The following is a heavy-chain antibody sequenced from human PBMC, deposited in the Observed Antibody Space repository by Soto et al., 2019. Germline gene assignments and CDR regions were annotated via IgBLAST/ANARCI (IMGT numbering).Heavy chain of an antibody. CDR2: ISSSSSYI. J-gene: IGHJ5*02. Sequence: PGGSLRLSCAASGFTFSSYSVNWVRQAPGKGLEWVSSISSSSSYIYYADSVKGRFTISRDNAKNSLYLQMNSLRAEDTAVYYCARDAPWSPAGPRWFDPWGQGTLVTVSS. CDR3: ARDAPWSPAGPRWFDP. D-gene: IGHD2-15*01. V-gene: IGHV3-21*01. CDR1: GFTFSSYS.